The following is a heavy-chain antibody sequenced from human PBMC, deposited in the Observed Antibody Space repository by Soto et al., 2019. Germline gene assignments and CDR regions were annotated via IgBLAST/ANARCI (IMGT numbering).Heavy chain of an antibody. J-gene: IGHJ4*02. CDR3: ARDLGEGIVVGMGLFDY. V-gene: IGHV3-30-3*01. CDR1: GFTFSSYA. D-gene: IGHD3-22*01. CDR2: ISYDGSNK. Sequence: QVQLVESGGGVIQTGRSLRLSCAASGFTFSSYAMHWVRQAPGKGLEWVAVISYDGSNKYYADSVKGRFTISRDNSKNTLYLQMNSLRAEDTAVYYCARDLGEGIVVGMGLFDYWGQGTLVTVSS.